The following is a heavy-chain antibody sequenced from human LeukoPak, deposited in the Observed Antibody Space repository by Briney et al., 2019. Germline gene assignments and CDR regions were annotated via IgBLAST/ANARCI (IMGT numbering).Heavy chain of an antibody. CDR3: ARDGGGSYYFFGY. D-gene: IGHD1-26*01. CDR1: GATFISYT. Sequence: SVKLSCKASGATFISYTISWGRQAPGQGLEWMGGIIPIFGTANYAQKFQGRVTLTADESTSTAYMELSSLRSEDTAVYYRARDGGGSYYFFGYWGQGTMLTVSS. CDR2: IIPIFGTA. V-gene: IGHV1-69*01. J-gene: IGHJ4*02.